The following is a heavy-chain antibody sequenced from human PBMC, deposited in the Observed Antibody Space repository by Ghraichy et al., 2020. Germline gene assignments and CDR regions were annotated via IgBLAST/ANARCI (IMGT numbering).Heavy chain of an antibody. CDR3: AVNYYDSSGYYRPFDY. Sequence: GGSLRLSCAASGFTFSSYGMHWVRQAPGKGLEWVAFIRYDGSNKYYADSVKGRFTISRDNSKNTLYLQMNSLRAEDTAVYYCAVNYYDSSGYYRPFDYWGQGTLVTVSS. CDR1: GFTFSSYG. D-gene: IGHD3-22*01. J-gene: IGHJ4*02. CDR2: IRYDGSNK. V-gene: IGHV3-30*02.